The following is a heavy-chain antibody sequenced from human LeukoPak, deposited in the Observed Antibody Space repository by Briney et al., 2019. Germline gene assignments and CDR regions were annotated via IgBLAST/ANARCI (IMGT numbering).Heavy chain of an antibody. CDR1: GGSISSSYW. V-gene: IGHV4-4*02. CDR3: SRENGAFSPFGY. D-gene: IGHD2-8*01. Sequence: SETLSLTCAVSGGSISSSYWWSWVRQPPGQGLEWIGEIHLSGRTNYNPSLNSRVTLALDTSKNHLSLSLTSVTAADTAVYYCSRENGAFSPFGYWGQGTLVTVPS. CDR2: IHLSGRT. J-gene: IGHJ4*02.